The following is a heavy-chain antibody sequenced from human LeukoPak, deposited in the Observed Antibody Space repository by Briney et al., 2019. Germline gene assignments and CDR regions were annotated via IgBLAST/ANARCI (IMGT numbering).Heavy chain of an antibody. V-gene: IGHV4-59*01. CDR3: ARDPCGNSGY. Sequence: PETLSLTCTVSGGSISSYYWSWIRQPPGKGLEWIGYIYYSGSTNYNPSLKSRVTISVDTSKNQFSLKLSSVTAADTAVYYCARDPCGNSGYWGQRTLVTVSS. CDR1: GGSISSYY. D-gene: IGHD2-15*01. J-gene: IGHJ4*02. CDR2: IYYSGST.